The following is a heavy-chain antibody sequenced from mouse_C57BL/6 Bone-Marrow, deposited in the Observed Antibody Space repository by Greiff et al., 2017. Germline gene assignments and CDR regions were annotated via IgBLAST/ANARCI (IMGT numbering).Heavy chain of an antibody. CDR1: GFSLTSYG. CDR3: ARQGSYYWYFDV. V-gene: IGHV2-6-1*01. D-gene: IGHD1-1*02. Sequence: VHLVESGPGLVAPSQSLSITCTASGFSLTSYGVHWVRQPPGKGLEWLVVIWSDGSTTYNSALKSRLSISKDNSKSQVSLKMNSLQTDDTAVYYCARQGSYYWYFDVWGTGTTVTVSS. J-gene: IGHJ1*03. CDR2: IWSDGST.